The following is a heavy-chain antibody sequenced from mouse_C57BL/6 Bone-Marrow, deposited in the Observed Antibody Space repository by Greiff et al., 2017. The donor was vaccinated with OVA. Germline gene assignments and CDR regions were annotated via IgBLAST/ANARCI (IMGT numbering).Heavy chain of an antibody. V-gene: IGHV1-81*01. J-gene: IGHJ4*01. CDR2: IYPRSGNT. Sequence: QVQLQQSGAELARPGASVKLSCKASGYTFTSYGISWVKQRTGQGLEWIGEIYPRSGNTYYNEKFKGKATLTADKSSSTAYMELRSLTSEASAVFFCTREHYWSFYARDDWGKGPSHTVPS. CDR1: GYTFTSYG. CDR3: TREHYWSFYARDD. D-gene: IGHD1-1*01.